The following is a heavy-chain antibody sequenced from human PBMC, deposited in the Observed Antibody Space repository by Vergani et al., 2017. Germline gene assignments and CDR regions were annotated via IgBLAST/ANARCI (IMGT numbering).Heavy chain of an antibody. CDR1: GIKLDEYW. J-gene: IGHJ4*02. Sequence: EVHLVESGGGLVQPGGSLRLSCVGSGIKLDEYWMSWVRQAPGKGLECVADMKEDGADKKYVDSVKGRFTISRDNAKNSLFLQMNSLRAEDTAVYFCAREGHLVWPDLDYWGQGTLVTVSS. CDR2: MKEDGADK. D-gene: IGHD5/OR15-5a*01. CDR3: AREGHLVWPDLDY. V-gene: IGHV3-7*01.